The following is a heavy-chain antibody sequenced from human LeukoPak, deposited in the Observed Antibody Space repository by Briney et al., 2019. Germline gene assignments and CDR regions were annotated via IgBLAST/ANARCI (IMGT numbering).Heavy chain of an antibody. V-gene: IGHV5-51*01. J-gene: IGHJ5*02. D-gene: IGHD3-22*01. CDR2: IYPGDSDT. CDR3: ARQAPYYDSSGHNWFDP. CDR1: GYSFTSYW. Sequence: GESLKISCKGSGYSFTSYWIGWVRQMPGKGLEWMGIIYPGDSDTRYSPSFQGQVTISADKSISTAYLQWSSLKASDTAMYYCARQAPYYDSSGHNWFDPWGQGTLVTVSS.